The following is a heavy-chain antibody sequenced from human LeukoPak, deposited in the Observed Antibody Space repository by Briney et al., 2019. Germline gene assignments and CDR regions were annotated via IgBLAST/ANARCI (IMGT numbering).Heavy chain of an antibody. CDR1: GYTFTSYG. V-gene: IGHV1-18*01. J-gene: IGHJ4*02. CDR2: ISAYNGNT. CDR3: ARLLAVAGTGYYFDY. Sequence: ASVKVSCKASGYTFTSYGISWVRQAPGQGLEWMGWISAYNGNTNYAQRLQGRVTMTTDTSTSTAYMELRSLRSDDTAVYYCARLLAVAGTGYYFDYWGQGTLVTVSS. D-gene: IGHD6-19*01.